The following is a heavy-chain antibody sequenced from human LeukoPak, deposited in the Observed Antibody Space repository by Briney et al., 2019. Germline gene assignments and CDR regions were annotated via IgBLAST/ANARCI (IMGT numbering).Heavy chain of an antibody. Sequence: GSLRLSCAASGFTFSSYDMHWVRQPPGKGLEWTGEIFHSGSTNYHPSLESRLTISMDKSKNSFSLRLTSVTAADTAVYYCAREFFGARAFQYWGQGILVTVSS. J-gene: IGHJ4*02. V-gene: IGHV4-4*02. D-gene: IGHD3-3*01. CDR3: AREFFGARAFQY. CDR1: GFTFSSYDM. CDR2: IFHSGST.